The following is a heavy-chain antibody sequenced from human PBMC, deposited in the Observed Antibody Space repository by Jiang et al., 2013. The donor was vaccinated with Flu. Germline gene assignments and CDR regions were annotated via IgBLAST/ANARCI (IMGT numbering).Heavy chain of an antibody. CDR3: AKEADDYGDYRGVFDY. D-gene: IGHD4-17*01. CDR2: ISGSGGST. J-gene: IGHJ4*02. Sequence: ASGFTFSSYAMSWVRQAPGKGLEWVSAISGSGGSTYYADSVKGRFTISRDNSKNTLYLQMNSLRAEDTAVYYCAKEADDYGDYRGVFDYWGQGTLVTVSS. CDR1: GFTFSSYA. V-gene: IGHV3-23*01.